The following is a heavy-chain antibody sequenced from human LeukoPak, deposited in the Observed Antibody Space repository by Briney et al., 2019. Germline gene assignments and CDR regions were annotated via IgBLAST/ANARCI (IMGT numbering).Heavy chain of an antibody. CDR1: GYTFTSYD. Sequence: ASVKVSCKASGYTFTSYDINWVRQATGQGLVWMGWMNPNSGNTGYAQKFQGRVTITRNTSMSTAYMELSSLRSEDTAVYYCARAEWTNWFDPWGQGTLVTVSS. D-gene: IGHD2-8*01. CDR3: ARAEWTNWFDP. CDR2: MNPNSGNT. V-gene: IGHV1-8*03. J-gene: IGHJ5*02.